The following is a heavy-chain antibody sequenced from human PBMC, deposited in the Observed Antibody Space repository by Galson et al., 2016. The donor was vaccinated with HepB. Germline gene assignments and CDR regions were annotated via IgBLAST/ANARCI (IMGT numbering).Heavy chain of an antibody. CDR1: GGSISSESSY. J-gene: IGHJ4*02. Sequence: SETLSLTCTVSGGSISSESSYWGWIRQPPGKGLEWIGAIYYGGKTHYNPSLKSRVTISVDTSKNQFSLKLRSVSAADTAVYYCARELRAAGGHYPDYWGQGTLVTVSS. D-gene: IGHD6-13*01. V-gene: IGHV4-39*02. CDR2: IYYGGKT. CDR3: ARELRAAGGHYPDY.